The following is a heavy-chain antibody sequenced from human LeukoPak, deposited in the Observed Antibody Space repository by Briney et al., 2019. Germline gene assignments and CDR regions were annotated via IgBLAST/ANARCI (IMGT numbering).Heavy chain of an antibody. D-gene: IGHD5-12*01. J-gene: IGHJ4*02. CDR1: GFTFTNYA. CDR2: ISVYSDNT. CDR3: AKSSRGSSGYHSPFDY. Sequence: QPGGSLRLSCAASGFTFTNYAMSWVRQAPEKGLEWVSTISVYSDNTYYADSVKGRFAISRDNSKNTLYLQMNSRRAEDTAVYYCAKSSRGSSGYHSPFDYWGQGTLVTVSS. V-gene: IGHV3-23*01.